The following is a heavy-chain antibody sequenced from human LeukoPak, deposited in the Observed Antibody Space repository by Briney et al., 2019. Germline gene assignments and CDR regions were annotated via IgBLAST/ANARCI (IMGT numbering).Heavy chain of an antibody. CDR1: GFTFSSYA. CDR3: ARDNPCSSTSCYADYFDY. V-gene: IGHV3-30-3*01. J-gene: IGHJ4*02. Sequence: GGSLRLSCAASGFTFSSYAMHWVRQAPGKGLEWVAVISYDGSNKYYADSVKGRFTISRDNSKNTLYLQMNSLRAEDTAVYYCARDNPCSSTSCYADYFDYWGQGTLVTVSS. CDR2: ISYDGSNK. D-gene: IGHD2-2*01.